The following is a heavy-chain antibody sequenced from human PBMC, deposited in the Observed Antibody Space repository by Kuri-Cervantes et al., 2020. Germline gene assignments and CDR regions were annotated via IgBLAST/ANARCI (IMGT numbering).Heavy chain of an antibody. Sequence: GESLKISCAASGFTFSSNYMSWVRQAPGKGLEWVANIKQDGSEKYYVDSVKGRFTISRDNAKNSLYLQMNSLRAEDTAVYYCARSTTVVQRGAGYWGQGTLVTVSS. J-gene: IGHJ4*02. V-gene: IGHV3-7*01. CDR1: GFTFSSNY. D-gene: IGHD4-23*01. CDR2: IKQDGSEK. CDR3: ARSTTVVQRGAGY.